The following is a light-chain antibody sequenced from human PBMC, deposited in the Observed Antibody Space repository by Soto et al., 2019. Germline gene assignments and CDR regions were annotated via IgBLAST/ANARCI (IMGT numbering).Light chain of an antibody. CDR2: DVT. Sequence: QSALTQPASVSGSPGQSITISCTGTSSDVGAYDYVSWYQQYPGKDPKLMIYDVTDRPSGVSDRFFGSKSGNTASLTISGLQAEDEADYYCSSYTSGSTPDVFGTGTKLTVL. CDR3: SSYTSGSTPDV. J-gene: IGLJ1*01. V-gene: IGLV2-14*03. CDR1: SSDVGAYDY.